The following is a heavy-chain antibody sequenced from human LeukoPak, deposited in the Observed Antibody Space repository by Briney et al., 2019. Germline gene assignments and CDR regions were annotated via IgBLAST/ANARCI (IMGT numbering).Heavy chain of an antibody. J-gene: IGHJ6*02. CDR2: IYPGDSDT. CDR3: AGQIQLSYYGMDV. Sequence: GESLKISCKGSGYSFTSYWIAWVRQMPGKGLEWMGIIYPGDSDTTYSPSFQGQVTISADKSISTAYLQWSSLKASDTAMYYCAGQIQLSYYGMDVWGQGTTVTVSS. D-gene: IGHD5-18*01. CDR1: GYSFTSYW. V-gene: IGHV5-51*01.